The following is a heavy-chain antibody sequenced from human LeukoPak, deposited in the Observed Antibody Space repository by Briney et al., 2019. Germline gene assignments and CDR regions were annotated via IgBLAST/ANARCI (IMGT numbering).Heavy chain of an antibody. CDR1: GFTFSSYA. J-gene: IGHJ4*02. D-gene: IGHD1-26*01. V-gene: IGHV3-33*01. Sequence: GGSLRLSCAASGFTFSSYAMHWVRQAPGKGLEWVAVIWYDGSSENYADSVKGRLTISRDNSKNTLYLQMNSLRAEDTAVYYCARGLWRGIVGANGDYWGQGTLVTVSS. CDR3: ARGLWRGIVGANGDY. CDR2: IWYDGSSE.